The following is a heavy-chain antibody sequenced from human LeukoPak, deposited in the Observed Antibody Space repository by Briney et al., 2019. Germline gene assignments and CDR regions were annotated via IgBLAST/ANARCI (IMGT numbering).Heavy chain of an antibody. CDR3: ARDQFYCGSGTCSLGYSMDV. V-gene: IGHV3-30*01. J-gene: IGHJ6*03. CDR1: GFTFNNYA. CDR2: KSHGGNKE. Sequence: GGSLRLSCAASGFTFNNYAMHWVRQAPGRGLEWVAIKSHGGNKEYYPDSVKGRFTISRDNSINALYLQMNSLRPEDSAIYYCARDQFYCGSGTCSLGYSMDVWGKGTPVTVSS. D-gene: IGHD2-15*01.